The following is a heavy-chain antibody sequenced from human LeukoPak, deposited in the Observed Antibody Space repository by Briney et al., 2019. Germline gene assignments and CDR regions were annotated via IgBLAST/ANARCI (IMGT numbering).Heavy chain of an antibody. D-gene: IGHD3-10*01. J-gene: IGHJ3*02. Sequence: ASVKVSCKASGYTFTGYYMHWVRQAPGQGLEWMGWINPNSGGTNYAQKFQGWVTMTRDTSISTTYMELSRLRSDDTAVYYCDVWFGESYDAFDIWGQGTMVTVSS. V-gene: IGHV1-2*04. CDR3: DVWFGESYDAFDI. CDR1: GYTFTGYY. CDR2: INPNSGGT.